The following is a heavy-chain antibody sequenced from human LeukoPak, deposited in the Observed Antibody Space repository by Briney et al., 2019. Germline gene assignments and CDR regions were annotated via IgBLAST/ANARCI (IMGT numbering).Heavy chain of an antibody. CDR2: IYYSGST. D-gene: IGHD3-10*01. CDR1: GGSISSYH. V-gene: IGHV4-59*01. CDR3: AREGYYGYYYYMDV. J-gene: IGHJ6*03. Sequence: SETLSLTCTVSGGSISSYHWSWIRQPPGKGLEWIGYIYYSGSTNYNPSLKSRVTISVDTSKNQFSLKLSSVTAADTAVYYCAREGYYGYYYYMDVWGKGTTVTISS.